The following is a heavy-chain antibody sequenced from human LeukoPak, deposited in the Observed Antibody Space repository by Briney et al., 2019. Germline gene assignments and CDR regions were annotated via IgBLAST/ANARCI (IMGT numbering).Heavy chain of an antibody. CDR2: ISGSGGST. D-gene: IGHD2-8*02. CDR1: GFTFSSYA. V-gene: IGHV3-23*01. CDR3: AKAGGTDYYYYGMDV. Sequence: GGSLRLSCAASGFTFSSYAMSWVRQAPGKGLEWVSAISGSGGSTYYADSVKGRFTISRGNSKNTLYLQMNSLRAEDTAVYYCAKAGGTDYYYYGMDVWGQGTTVTVSS. J-gene: IGHJ6*02.